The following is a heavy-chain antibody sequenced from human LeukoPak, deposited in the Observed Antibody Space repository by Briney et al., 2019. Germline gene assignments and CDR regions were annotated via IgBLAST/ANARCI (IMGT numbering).Heavy chain of an antibody. J-gene: IGHJ6*03. Sequence: SLTLSCTVSGFTFGDNTMSWVSHAPGQGLGWVCFIRSKAYGGTNEYAASVKGRFTISRDDSKSIAYLQMNRLKTEDTDVYDCTSYDFWSGLYYYYYMDVWGKGTTVTVSS. V-gene: IGHV3-49*04. CDR1: GFTFGDNT. CDR3: TSYDFWSGLYYYYYMDV. CDR2: IRSKAYGGTN. D-gene: IGHD3-3*01.